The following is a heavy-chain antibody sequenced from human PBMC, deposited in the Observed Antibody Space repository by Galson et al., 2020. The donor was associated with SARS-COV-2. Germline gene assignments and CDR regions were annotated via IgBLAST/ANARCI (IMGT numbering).Heavy chain of an antibody. CDR3: ARLSIRFYFFDY. Sequence: SQTLSLTCTVSGGSISSSDYYWGWIRQPPGKGLEWIASIHYSGNTYYNSSLESRVTISVDTSKNQFSLKLSSVTAADTAVYYCARLSIRFYFFDYWGQGTLVTVSS. V-gene: IGHV4-39*01. CDR2: IHYSGNT. D-gene: IGHD4-17*01. CDR1: GGSISSSDYY. J-gene: IGHJ4*02.